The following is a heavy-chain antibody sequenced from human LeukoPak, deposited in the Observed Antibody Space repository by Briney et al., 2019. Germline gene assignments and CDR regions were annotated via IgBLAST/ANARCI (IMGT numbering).Heavy chain of an antibody. J-gene: IGHJ3*02. V-gene: IGHV4-39*07. CDR2: IFYTGST. D-gene: IGHD3-10*01. CDR1: GGSIRSTSYY. CDR3: ARDRYYGSGVYAFDI. Sequence: SETLSLTCSVSGGSIRSTSYYWGWIRQPPGKGLEWIGNIFYTGSTYYNPSLKSRVTISVDKSKNQFSLKLSSVTAADTAVYYCARDRYYGSGVYAFDIWGQGTMVTVSS.